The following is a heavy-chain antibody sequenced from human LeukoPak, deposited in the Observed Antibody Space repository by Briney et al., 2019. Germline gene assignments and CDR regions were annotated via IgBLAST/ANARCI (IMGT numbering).Heavy chain of an antibody. CDR1: GFTFSSYW. V-gene: IGHV3-7*01. CDR2: IKQDGSEK. CDR3: ARGSSVAGTDFDC. J-gene: IGHJ4*02. Sequence: GGSLRLSCAASGFTFSSYWMSSVRQAPGKGLEWVANIKQDGSEKYYVDSVKGRFTISRDNAKNSLYLQMNSLRAEDTAVYYCARGSSVAGTDFDCGGQGTLVTVSS. D-gene: IGHD6-19*01.